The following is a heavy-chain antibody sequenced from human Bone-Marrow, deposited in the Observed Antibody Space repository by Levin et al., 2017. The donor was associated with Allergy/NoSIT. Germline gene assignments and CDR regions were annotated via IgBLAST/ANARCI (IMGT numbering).Heavy chain of an antibody. J-gene: IGHJ4*02. D-gene: IGHD6-13*01. CDR1: GGSISSSSYY. Sequence: SETLSLTCTVSGGSISSSSYYWGWIRQPPGKGLEWIGSIYYSGSTYYNPSLKSRVTISVDTSKNQFSLKVTSVTAADTAVYYCAAATGTLGRFDYWGQGNLVTVSS. CDR3: AAATGTLGRFDY. CDR2: IYYSGST. V-gene: IGHV4-39*01.